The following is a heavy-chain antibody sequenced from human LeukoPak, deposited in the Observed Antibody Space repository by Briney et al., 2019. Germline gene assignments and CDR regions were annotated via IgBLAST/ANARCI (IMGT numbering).Heavy chain of an antibody. CDR3: ARGHYDVLAASYKWTPDY. CDR1: GFTFNTFN. Sequence: GGSLRLSCAASGFTFNTFNMNWVCQAPGKGLEWVSSITSGGDYIYYADSVKGRLTTSRDNAKNSLSLQLNSLRVEDTAVYYCARGHYDVLAASYKWTPDYWGQGTLVTVSS. J-gene: IGHJ4*02. CDR2: ITSGGDYI. V-gene: IGHV3-21*01. D-gene: IGHD3-9*01.